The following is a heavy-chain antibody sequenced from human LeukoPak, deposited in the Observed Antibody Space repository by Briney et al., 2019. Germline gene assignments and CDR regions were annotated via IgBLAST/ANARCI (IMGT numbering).Heavy chain of an antibody. CDR2: IIPIFGTA. Sequence: GASVKVSCKASGGTFSSYAISWVRQAPGQGLEWMGGIIPIFGTANYAQKFQGRVTITADKSTSTAYMELSSLRSEDTAVYYCARGQPRYCSGGSCYNPYAYYMDVWGKGTTVTISS. CDR1: GGTFSSYA. J-gene: IGHJ6*03. V-gene: IGHV1-69*06. D-gene: IGHD2-15*01. CDR3: ARGQPRYCSGGSCYNPYAYYMDV.